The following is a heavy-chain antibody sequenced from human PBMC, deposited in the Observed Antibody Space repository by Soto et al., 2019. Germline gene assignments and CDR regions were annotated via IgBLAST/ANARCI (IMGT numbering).Heavy chain of an antibody. J-gene: IGHJ4*02. D-gene: IGHD6-13*01. CDR1: GGSFSGYY. Sequence: SETLSLTCAVYGGSFSGYYWSWIRQPPGKGLEWIGEINHSGSTNYNPSLKSRVTISVDTSKNQFSLKLSSVTAADTAVYYCATTHLNSSSYYWGQGTLVTVS. CDR2: INHSGST. CDR3: ATTHLNSSSYY. V-gene: IGHV4-34*01.